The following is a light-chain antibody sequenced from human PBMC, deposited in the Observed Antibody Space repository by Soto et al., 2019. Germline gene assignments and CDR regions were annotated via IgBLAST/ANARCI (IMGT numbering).Light chain of an antibody. CDR3: QQRDNWPPLFT. CDR2: DAS. V-gene: IGKV3-11*01. Sequence: EIAMTQSPATLSLSPEERATLSCRASQSVGRHLAWYQQKVGQAPRLLIYDASNRATGIPARFTGSGSGTDFTLTISSLEPEDFAVYYCQQRDNWPPLFTFGPGTKVDF. J-gene: IGKJ3*01. CDR1: QSVGRH.